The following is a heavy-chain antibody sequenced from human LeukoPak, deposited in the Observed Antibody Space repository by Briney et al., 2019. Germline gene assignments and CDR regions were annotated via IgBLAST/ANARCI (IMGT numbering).Heavy chain of an antibody. CDR1: GFTFSSYA. D-gene: IGHD2-2*01. CDR3: AKGVVPADIHQGSDY. CDR2: ISGSGGST. J-gene: IGHJ4*02. Sequence: GGSLRLSCAASGFTFSSYAMSWVRQAPGKGLEWVSAISGSGGSTYYADSVKGRFTISRDNSKNTLYLQMNSLRAEDTAVYYCAKGVVPADIHQGSDYWGQGTLVTVSS. V-gene: IGHV3-23*01.